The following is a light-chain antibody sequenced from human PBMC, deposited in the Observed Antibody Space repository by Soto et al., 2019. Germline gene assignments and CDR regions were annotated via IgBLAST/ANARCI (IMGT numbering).Light chain of an antibody. J-gene: IGKJ5*01. CDR3: QQYGTPPIT. Sequence: EIFLTQFPPTLSLSPGEGATLSFRASQSISSSSLAWCQQKPGQAPRLLIHGASSRATGIPDRFSGSGSGTDFTLTINRLEPEDFAVYYCQQYGTPPITFGQGTRLEIK. CDR2: GAS. V-gene: IGKV3-20*01. CDR1: QSISSSS.